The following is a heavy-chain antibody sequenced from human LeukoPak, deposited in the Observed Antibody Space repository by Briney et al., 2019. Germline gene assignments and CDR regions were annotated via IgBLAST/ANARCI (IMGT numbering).Heavy chain of an antibody. CDR1: GGSISSYY. J-gene: IGHJ6*03. CDR2: IYTSGST. CDR3: ARTAAAGHYYYYYMDV. V-gene: IGHV4-4*07. Sequence: SETLSLTCTVSGGSISSYYWSWIRQPAGKGLEWIGRIYTSGSTNYNPSLKSRVTMSVDTSKNQFSLKLSSVTAADTAVYYCARTAAAGHYYYYYMDVWGKGTTVTASS. D-gene: IGHD6-13*01.